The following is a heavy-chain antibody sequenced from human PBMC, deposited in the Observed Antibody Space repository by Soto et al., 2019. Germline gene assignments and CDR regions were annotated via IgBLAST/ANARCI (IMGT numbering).Heavy chain of an antibody. D-gene: IGHD1-1*01. CDR1: GFSLSTRGVG. Sequence: QITLKESGPTLVRPTQTLTLTCTFSGFSLSTRGVGVGWIRQRPGKALEWLGLIYWDDDKRYSPALKSRLTITKDTSKNQVVLTMTNLDPVDTATYYCAHRGSSWQLDYWGQGNLVTVSS. J-gene: IGHJ4*02. CDR3: AHRGSSWQLDY. V-gene: IGHV2-5*02. CDR2: IYWDDDK.